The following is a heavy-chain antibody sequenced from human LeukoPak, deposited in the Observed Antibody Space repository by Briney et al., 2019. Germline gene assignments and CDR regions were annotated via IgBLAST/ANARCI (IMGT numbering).Heavy chain of an antibody. CDR1: GFTFSSYD. Sequence: PGESLRLSCAASGFTFSSYDMHWVRQATGKGLEWVSAIDTAGNTFYQGSVKGRFTISRENAKNSLYLQMNNVRAGDTAVYYCARTSKVTSVMDIWGQGTMVTVS. CDR3: ARTSKVTSVMDI. J-gene: IGHJ3*02. D-gene: IGHD3-16*01. V-gene: IGHV3-13*04. CDR2: IDTAGNT.